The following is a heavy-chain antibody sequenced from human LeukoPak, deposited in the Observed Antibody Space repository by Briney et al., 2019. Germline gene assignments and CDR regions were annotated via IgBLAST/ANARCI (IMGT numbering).Heavy chain of an antibody. Sequence: GGSLRLSCAASGFSFSSYAMSWVRQAPGKGLEWVSSVSESGDGTYYADSVMGRFIISRDNSRKTFHLQMDSLRADDTAIYYCAKGKVNHLGALDFWGQGTLVTVSS. D-gene: IGHD1-26*01. V-gene: IGHV3-23*01. CDR2: VSESGDGT. CDR1: GFSFSSYA. CDR3: AKGKVNHLGALDF. J-gene: IGHJ4*02.